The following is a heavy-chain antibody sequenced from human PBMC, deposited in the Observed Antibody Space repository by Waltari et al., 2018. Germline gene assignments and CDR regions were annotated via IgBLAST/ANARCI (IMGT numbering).Heavy chain of an antibody. CDR2: FYSGGTT. CDR1: GVTFGHYA. J-gene: IGHJ6*03. D-gene: IGHD3-3*01. V-gene: IGHV3-23*03. Sequence: EVQLLESGGGLVQPGGSLRRSCAASGVTFGHYAMSWVRQAPGRGLVWVAVFYSGGTTYYADSVKGLFTISRDNSKNTLYLQMNSLRAEDTAVYYCAKDSSPFLEHRVYYYYYMDVWGKGTTVTVSS. CDR3: AKDSSPFLEHRVYYYYYMDV.